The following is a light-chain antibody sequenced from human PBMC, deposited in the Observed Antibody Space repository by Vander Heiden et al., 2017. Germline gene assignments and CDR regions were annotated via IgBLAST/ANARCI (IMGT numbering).Light chain of an antibody. CDR2: GNS. J-gene: IGLJ2*01. CDR3: QSYDSSLSGVV. CDR1: RPNIAQGYD. V-gene: IGLV1-40*01. Sequence: QSVLTQPPSVSGAPGQRVTIPCTGSRPNIAQGYDVHWYQQLPGTAPKLLIYGNSNRPSGVPDRFSGSKSGNSASLAITGLQAEDEADYYCQSYDSSLSGVVFGGGTKLTVL.